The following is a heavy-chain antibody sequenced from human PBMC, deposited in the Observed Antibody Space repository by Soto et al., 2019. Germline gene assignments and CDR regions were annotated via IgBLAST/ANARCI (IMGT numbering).Heavy chain of an antibody. CDR3: AKDRATFFFLVTATRYYYYGMDV. J-gene: IGHJ6*02. D-gene: IGHD2-21*02. V-gene: IGHV3-30*18. Sequence: GGSLRLSCASPGFTFSSYGMHLVRQAPGKGLEWVAVISYDGSNKYYADSVKGRFTISRDNSKNTLYLQMNSLRAEDTAVYYCAKDRATFFFLVTATRYYYYGMDVWGQGTTVTVSS. CDR2: ISYDGSNK. CDR1: GFTFSSYG.